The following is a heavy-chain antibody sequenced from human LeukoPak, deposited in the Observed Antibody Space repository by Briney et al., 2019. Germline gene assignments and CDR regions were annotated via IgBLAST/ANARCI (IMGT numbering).Heavy chain of an antibody. Sequence: GESLRISCKGSGYSFTTYWISWVRQMPGKGLEWMGRIDPSDSYTNYSPSFQGHVTISADKSISTAYLQWSSLKASDTAIFYCARHAVSGRYDFWGQGTLVIVSS. J-gene: IGHJ4*02. CDR2: IDPSDSYT. CDR3: ARHAVSGRYDF. D-gene: IGHD6-19*01. CDR1: GYSFTTYW. V-gene: IGHV5-10-1*01.